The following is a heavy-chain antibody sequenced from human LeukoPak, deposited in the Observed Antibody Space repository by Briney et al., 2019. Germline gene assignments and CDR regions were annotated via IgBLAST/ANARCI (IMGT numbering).Heavy chain of an antibody. CDR3: ANGGYCSSTSCYTVSDY. CDR1: GFTFSTYW. V-gene: IGHV3-7*03. CDR2: IKEDGSEK. Sequence: GGSLRLSCAASGFTFSTYWMNWVRQAPGKGLEWVANIKEDGSEKYYVDSVKGRFTISRDNAKNSLYLQMNSLRAEDTAVYHCANGGYCSSTSCYTVSDYWGQGTLVTVSS. J-gene: IGHJ4*02. D-gene: IGHD2-2*02.